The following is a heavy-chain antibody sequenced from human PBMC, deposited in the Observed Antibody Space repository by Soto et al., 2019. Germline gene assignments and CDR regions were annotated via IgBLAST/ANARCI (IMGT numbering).Heavy chain of an antibody. CDR1: GASISSSY. CDR2: IYYSGST. J-gene: IGHJ3*01. Sequence: KPSETLSLTCTVSGASISSSYWRWIRQPPGKGLEWIGYIYYSGSTNYNPSLESRVTISLDTSKNQLSLKLNSVSAADTAVYYCARDFRDRGWHSPAVHLWGQGTMVTVSS. V-gene: IGHV4-59*01. CDR3: ARDFRDRGWHSPAVHL. D-gene: IGHD6-19*01.